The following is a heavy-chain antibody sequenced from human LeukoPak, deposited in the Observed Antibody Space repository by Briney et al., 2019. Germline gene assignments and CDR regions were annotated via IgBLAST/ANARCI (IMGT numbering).Heavy chain of an antibody. CDR1: GYTFTGYY. D-gene: IGHD3-10*01. J-gene: IGHJ4*02. Sequence: ASVKVSCKASGYTFTGYYMHWVRQAPGQGLEWMGWINPISGGTNYAQKFQGRVTMTRDTSISTAYMELSRLRSDDTAVYYCARGLLWFGELLSYYFDYWGQGTLVTVSS. CDR2: INPISGGT. CDR3: ARGLLWFGELLSYYFDY. V-gene: IGHV1-2*02.